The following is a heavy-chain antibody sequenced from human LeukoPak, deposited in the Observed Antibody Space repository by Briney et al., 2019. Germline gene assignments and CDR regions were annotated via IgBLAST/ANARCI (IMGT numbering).Heavy chain of an antibody. J-gene: IGHJ5*02. CDR1: GFTFSSYA. Sequence: GGSLRLSCAASGFTFSSYAMSWVRQAPGKGLEWVSAISGSGGSTYYADSVEGRFTISRDNSKNTLYLQMYSLRAEDTAVYYCAKDNTPYQLLYYWFDPWGQGTLVTVSS. CDR2: ISGSGGST. V-gene: IGHV3-23*01. CDR3: AKDNTPYQLLYYWFDP. D-gene: IGHD2-2*02.